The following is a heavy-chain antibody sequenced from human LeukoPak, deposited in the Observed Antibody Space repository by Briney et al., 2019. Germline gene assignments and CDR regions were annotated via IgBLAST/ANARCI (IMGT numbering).Heavy chain of an antibody. CDR2: IYYSGST. CDR1: GGSISSYY. D-gene: IGHD3-10*01. V-gene: IGHV4-59*01. J-gene: IGHJ4*02. CDR3: ARGSDRHEPITMVPQIHPRFDY. Sequence: PSETLSLTCTVSGGSISSYYWSWIRQPPGKGLEWIGYIYYSGSTNYNPSLKSRVTKSVDTSKNQFSLKLSSVTAADTAVYYCARGSDRHEPITMVPQIHPRFDYWGQGTLVTVSS.